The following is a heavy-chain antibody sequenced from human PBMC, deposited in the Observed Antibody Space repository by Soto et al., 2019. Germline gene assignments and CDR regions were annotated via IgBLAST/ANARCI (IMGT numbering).Heavy chain of an antibody. Sequence: ASAKVSCKASGYSFRNYGITWVRQAPGQGLEWMGWIGAYNGNTNYAQKFQGRVTMTTDTSTSTAYLELRSLRSDDTAVYYCARDSLPMAVAAPDNWGQGTLVTVSA. V-gene: IGHV1-18*01. CDR3: ARDSLPMAVAAPDN. CDR2: IGAYNGNT. J-gene: IGHJ4*02. CDR1: GYSFRNYG. D-gene: IGHD2-15*01.